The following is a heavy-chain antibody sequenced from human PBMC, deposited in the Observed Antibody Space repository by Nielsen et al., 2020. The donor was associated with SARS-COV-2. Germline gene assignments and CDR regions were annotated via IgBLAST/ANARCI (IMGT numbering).Heavy chain of an antibody. CDR3: ATGRDIVVVPAAPEDYGMDV. CDR1: GFTFSSYE. J-gene: IGHJ6*02. CDR2: ISSSGRTI. V-gene: IGHV3-48*03. D-gene: IGHD2-2*01. Sequence: GESLKISCAASGFTFSSYEMNWVRQAPGKGLEWVSYISSSGRTIYYADSVKGRFTISRDNAKNSLYLQMNSLRAEDTAVYYCATGRDIVVVPAAPEDYGMDVWGQGTTVTVSS.